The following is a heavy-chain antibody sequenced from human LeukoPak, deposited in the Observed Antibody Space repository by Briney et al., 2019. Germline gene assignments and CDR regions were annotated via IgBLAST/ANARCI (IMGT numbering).Heavy chain of an antibody. J-gene: IGHJ4*02. V-gene: IGHV4-34*01. CDR1: GGSFSGYY. CDR3: ARLKWLRLGHYFDY. Sequence: SETLSPTCAVYGGSFSGYYWSWIRQPPGKGLEWIGEINHSGSTNFNPSLKSRVTISVDTSKNQFSLMLTSVTAADTAVYYCARLKWLRLGHYFDYWGQGTLVTVSS. CDR2: INHSGST. D-gene: IGHD5-12*01.